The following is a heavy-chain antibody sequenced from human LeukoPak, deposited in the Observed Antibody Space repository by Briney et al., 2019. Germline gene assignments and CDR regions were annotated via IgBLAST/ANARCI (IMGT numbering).Heavy chain of an antibody. V-gene: IGHV3-72*01. Sequence: GGSLRLSCAASGFTFSNAWMSWVRQAPGKGLEWVGRTRNKANSYTTEYAASVKGRFTISRDDSKNSLYLQMNSLKTEDTAVYYCARDGTYGDFDYWGQGTLVTVSS. D-gene: IGHD1/OR15-1a*01. CDR2: TRNKANSYTT. CDR1: GFTFSNAW. J-gene: IGHJ4*02. CDR3: ARDGTYGDFDY.